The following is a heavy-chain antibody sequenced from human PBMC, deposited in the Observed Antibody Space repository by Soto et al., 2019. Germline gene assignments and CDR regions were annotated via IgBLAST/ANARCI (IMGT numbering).Heavy chain of an antibody. CDR2: INWNSGST. CDR3: ARTMVRGRYYYYGMDV. Sequence: EVQLVESGGGVVRPGGSLRLSCAASGFTFDDYGMSWVRQAPGKGLEWVSGINWNSGSTGYADSVKGRFTISRDNAKNSLYLQMNSLRAEDTALYYCARTMVRGRYYYYGMDVWGQGTTVTVSS. CDR1: GFTFDDYG. D-gene: IGHD3-10*01. V-gene: IGHV3-20*04. J-gene: IGHJ6*02.